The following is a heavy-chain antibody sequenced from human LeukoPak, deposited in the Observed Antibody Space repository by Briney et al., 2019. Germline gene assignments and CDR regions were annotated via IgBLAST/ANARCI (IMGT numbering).Heavy chain of an antibody. D-gene: IGHD7-27*01. Sequence: GGSLRLSCAASGLTFSTCAIQWVRQAPGRGLEWVSSVSPSGGETFYAASVKGRFTISRDESQNTVYLQLSSLSAEDTAVYYCARRPNWGFSDLWGQGTLVTVSS. CDR2: VSPSGGET. V-gene: IGHV3-23*01. J-gene: IGHJ5*02. CDR3: ARRPNWGFSDL. CDR1: GLTFSTCA.